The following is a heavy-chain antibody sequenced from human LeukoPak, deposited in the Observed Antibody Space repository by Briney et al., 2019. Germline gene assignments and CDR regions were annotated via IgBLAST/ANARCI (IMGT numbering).Heavy chain of an antibody. CDR1: GFIFSDYY. Sequence: GGSLRLSCASSGFIFSDYYMSWIRQVPGKGLEWIAYISARGDVIYSVDSVKGRLTISRDNAKSLLYLQMNSLRGDDTAVYFCAAEVSPKVFDFRGQGTLVTVSS. V-gene: IGHV3-11*01. CDR2: ISARGDVI. J-gene: IGHJ4*02. CDR3: AAEVSPKVFDF.